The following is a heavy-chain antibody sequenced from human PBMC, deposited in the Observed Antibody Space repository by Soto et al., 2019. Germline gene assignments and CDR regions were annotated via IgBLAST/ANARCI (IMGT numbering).Heavy chain of an antibody. CDR2: IDWDDDK. V-gene: IGHV2-70*11. J-gene: IGHJ6*03. CDR1: GFSFSTSGMC. D-gene: IGHD6-13*01. CDR3: ARIGPLYPTYSSSRSDYYYYMDV. Sequence: GSGPTLVNPTQTLTLTCTFSGFSFSTSGMCVSWIRQPPGKALEWLARIDWDDDKYYSTSLKTRLTISKDTSKNQVVLTMTNMDPVDTATYYCARIGPLYPTYSSSRSDYYYYMDVWGKGTTVTVSS.